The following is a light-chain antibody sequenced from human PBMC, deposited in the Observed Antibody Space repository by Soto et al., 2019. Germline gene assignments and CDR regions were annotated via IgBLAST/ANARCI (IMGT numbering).Light chain of an antibody. CDR3: QQYNNWPPIT. J-gene: IGKJ5*01. V-gene: IGKV3D-15*01. Sequence: ETVMTQSPATLSVSPCEGATLSFRASQSVSSKLAWYQQKPGQAPRLLIYGASTRATGIPARFSGSGSGTEFTLTISSLQSEDFAVYYCQQYNNWPPITFGQGTRLEIK. CDR1: QSVSSK. CDR2: GAS.